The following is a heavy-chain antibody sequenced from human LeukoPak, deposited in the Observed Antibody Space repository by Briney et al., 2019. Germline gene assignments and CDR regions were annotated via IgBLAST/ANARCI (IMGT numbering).Heavy chain of an antibody. CDR1: GGTFSSYA. V-gene: IGHV1-8*02. CDR3: AREQQLVRYYYYGMDV. D-gene: IGHD6-13*01. J-gene: IGHJ6*02. CDR2: MNPNSGNT. Sequence: ASVKVSCKASGGTFSSYAISWVRQAPGQGLEWMGWMNPNSGNTGYAQKFQGRVTMTRNTSISTAYMELSSLRSEDTAVYYCAREQQLVRYYYYGMDVWGQGTTVTVSS.